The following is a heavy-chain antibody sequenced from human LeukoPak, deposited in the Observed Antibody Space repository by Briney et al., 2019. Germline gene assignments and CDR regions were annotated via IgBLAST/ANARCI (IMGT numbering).Heavy chain of an antibody. CDR2: ISSSSYI. J-gene: IGHJ4*02. CDR3: AKDLVVVPAKGFDY. V-gene: IGHV3-21*04. CDR1: GFTFSSYS. D-gene: IGHD2-2*01. Sequence: GGSLRLSCAASGFTFSSYSMNWVRQAPGKGLEWVSSISSSSYIYYADSVKGRFTISRDNSKNTLYLQMNSLRAEDTAVYYCAKDLVVVPAKGFDYWGQGTLVTVSS.